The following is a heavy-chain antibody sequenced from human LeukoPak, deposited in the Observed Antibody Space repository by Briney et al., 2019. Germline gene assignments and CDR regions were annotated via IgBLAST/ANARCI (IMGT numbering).Heavy chain of an antibody. V-gene: IGHV4-38-2*02. Sequence: SETLSLTCTVSGYSISSGYYWGWIRQPPGKGLEWIGSIYYSGSTYYNPSLKSRVTISVDTSKNQFSLKLSSVTAADTAVYYCAARSSITMVRGADDAFDIWGQGTMVTVSS. CDR1: GYSISSGYY. CDR3: AARSSITMVRGADDAFDI. CDR2: IYYSGST. J-gene: IGHJ3*02. D-gene: IGHD3-10*01.